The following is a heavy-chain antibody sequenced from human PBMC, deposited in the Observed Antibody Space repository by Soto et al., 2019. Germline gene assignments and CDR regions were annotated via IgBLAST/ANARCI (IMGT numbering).Heavy chain of an antibody. J-gene: IGHJ4*02. CDR1: GYTFTDYY. Sequence: ASVKDSSKTSGYTFTDYYIHWVRQAPGQGLEWMGWINPSSGVRKNAQKFQGRVPITRDTSINTAYMELTSLRSDDTAIYYCARAFANYDSSGYYWGQRTLVTVCS. CDR3: ARAFANYDSSGYY. V-gene: IGHV1-2*02. CDR2: INPSSGVR. D-gene: IGHD3-22*01.